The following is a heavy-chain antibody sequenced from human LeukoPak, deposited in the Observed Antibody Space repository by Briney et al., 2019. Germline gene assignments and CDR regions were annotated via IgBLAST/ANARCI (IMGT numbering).Heavy chain of an antibody. J-gene: IGHJ4*02. Sequence: GGSLRLSCAASGFTFSDYYMSWIRQAPGKGLEWVSYISSSGSTIYYADSAKGRFTISRDNAKNSLYLQMNSLRAEDTAVYYCASNWNYEKYFDYWGQGTLVTVSS. CDR2: ISSSGSTI. CDR1: GFTFSDYY. CDR3: ASNWNYEKYFDY. V-gene: IGHV3-11*01. D-gene: IGHD1-7*01.